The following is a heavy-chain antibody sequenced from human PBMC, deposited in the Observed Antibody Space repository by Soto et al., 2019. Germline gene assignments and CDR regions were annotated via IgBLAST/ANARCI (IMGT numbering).Heavy chain of an antibody. J-gene: IGHJ6*02. D-gene: IGHD3-10*01. CDR2: INPNSGGT. CDR3: ARGALYYGGYYGMDV. CDR1: GYTFTGYY. V-gene: IGHV1-2*02. Sequence: GASVKVSCKASGYTFTGYYMHWVRQAPGQGLEWMGWINPNSGGTNYAQKFQGRVTMTRDTSISTAYMELSRLRSDDTAVYYCARGALYYGGYYGMDVWGQGTTVTVSS.